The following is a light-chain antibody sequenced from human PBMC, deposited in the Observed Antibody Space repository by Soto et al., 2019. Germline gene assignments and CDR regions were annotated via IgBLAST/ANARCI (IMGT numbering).Light chain of an antibody. Sequence: QSVLTQPPSASGCPGQSVTISCTGTSSDVGGYNYVSWYQQHPGKAPNLMIYEVSKRPSGVPDRFSGSKSGNTASLTVSGLQAEDEADYYCSSYAGSNNLGVFGTGTKVTVL. CDR2: EVS. CDR3: SSYAGSNNLGV. J-gene: IGLJ1*01. CDR1: SSDVGGYNY. V-gene: IGLV2-8*01.